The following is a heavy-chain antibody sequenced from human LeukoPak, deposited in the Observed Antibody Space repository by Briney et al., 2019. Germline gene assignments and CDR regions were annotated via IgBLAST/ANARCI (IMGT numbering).Heavy chain of an antibody. Sequence: GGSLRLSCAASGFTFSDYYMSWIRQAPGKGLEWVANVVQDGSDKYYVDSVKGRFTISRDNAKNSLYLQMNSLRAEDTAVYYCARNNYYARDYWGQGTLVTVSS. CDR1: GFTFSDYY. V-gene: IGHV3-7*01. D-gene: IGHD1-26*01. CDR2: VVQDGSDK. J-gene: IGHJ4*02. CDR3: ARNNYYARDY.